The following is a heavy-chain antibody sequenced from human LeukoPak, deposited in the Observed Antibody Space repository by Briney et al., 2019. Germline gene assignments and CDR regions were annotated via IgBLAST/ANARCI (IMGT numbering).Heavy chain of an antibody. CDR3: VRTPVTGGSGTFYFDY. D-gene: IGHD2-8*02. Sequence: GRSLRLSCAASGFTFRSYGMHWVRQAQDKGLEWVAVIWYDGSNIQYGDSVKGRFTISRDNFENTLYLQMNNLRAEDTAVYYRVRTPVTGGSGTFYFDYWGQGALVTVSS. J-gene: IGHJ4*02. CDR2: IWYDGSNI. CDR1: GFTFRSYG. V-gene: IGHV3-33*01.